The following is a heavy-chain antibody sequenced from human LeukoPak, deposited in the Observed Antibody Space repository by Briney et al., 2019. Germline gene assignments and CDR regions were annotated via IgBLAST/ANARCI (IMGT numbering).Heavy chain of an antibody. D-gene: IGHD5-24*01. CDR1: GFTFSDYY. Sequence: KPGGSLRLSCAASGFTFSDYYMSWIRQAPGKGLEWLSCISTTSSTRYYADSVKGRFTISRDNAKKSLYLQVNSLRAEDTAVYYCARTGDGYSSFSYYYYMDVWGKGTTVSVSS. V-gene: IGHV3-11*04. CDR3: ARTGDGYSSFSYYYYMDV. CDR2: ISTTSSTR. J-gene: IGHJ6*03.